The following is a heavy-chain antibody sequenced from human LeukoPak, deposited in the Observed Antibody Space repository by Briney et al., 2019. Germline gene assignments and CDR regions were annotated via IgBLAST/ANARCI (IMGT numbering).Heavy chain of an antibody. Sequence: GGSLRLSCAASGFTFSSYAIHWVRQAPGKGLEWVAVISYDGSNEYYADSVKGRSTISRDNSRNTLYLQMNSLRADDTAVYYCARERGADFWTGGLYFDYWGQGALVTVSS. CDR2: ISYDGSNE. J-gene: IGHJ4*02. D-gene: IGHD3/OR15-3a*01. CDR3: ARERGADFWTGGLYFDY. CDR1: GFTFSSYA. V-gene: IGHV3-30*01.